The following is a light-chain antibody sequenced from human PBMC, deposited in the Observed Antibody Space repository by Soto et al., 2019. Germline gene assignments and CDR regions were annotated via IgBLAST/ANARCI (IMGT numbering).Light chain of an antibody. CDR2: GAS. CDR3: QQADSFPLT. Sequence: DIQMTQSPSSVSASIGDRVTITCRASQDISSLLAWYQQKPGKAPKLLIYGASTLQSGVPSRFSGSGSGTHFTLTISSLQPEDFATYFCQQADSFPLTFVGGTKVEIK. J-gene: IGKJ4*01. CDR1: QDISSL. V-gene: IGKV1D-12*01.